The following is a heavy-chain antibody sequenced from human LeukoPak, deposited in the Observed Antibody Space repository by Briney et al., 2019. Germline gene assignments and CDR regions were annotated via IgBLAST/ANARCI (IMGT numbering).Heavy chain of an antibody. Sequence: SETLSLTCTVSGGSISSGDYYWGWIRQPPGRGLEWIGYIYYSGSTYYNPSLKSRVTISVDTSKNQFSLKLSSVTAADTAVYYCARAKGVAAEFDYWGQGTLVTVSS. CDR2: IYYSGST. V-gene: IGHV4-30-4*01. J-gene: IGHJ4*02. CDR3: ARAKGVAAEFDY. D-gene: IGHD2-15*01. CDR1: GGSISSGDYY.